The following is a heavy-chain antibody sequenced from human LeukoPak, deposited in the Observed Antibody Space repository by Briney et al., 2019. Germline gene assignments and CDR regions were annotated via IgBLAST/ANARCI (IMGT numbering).Heavy chain of an antibody. CDR2: IYYSGST. J-gene: IGHJ4*02. Sequence: SETLSLTCTVSGGSISSGGYSWSWIRQHPGKGLEWIGYIYYSGSTYYNPSLKSRVTISVDTSKNQFSLKLSSVTAADTAVYYCARARSPAGLDDYWGQGTLVTVSS. D-gene: IGHD2-2*01. CDR1: GGSISSGGYS. V-gene: IGHV4-31*03. CDR3: ARARSPAGLDDY.